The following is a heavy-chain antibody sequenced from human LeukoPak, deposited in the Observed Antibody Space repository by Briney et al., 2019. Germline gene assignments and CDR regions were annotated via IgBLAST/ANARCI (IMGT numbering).Heavy chain of an antibody. D-gene: IGHD5-18*01. Sequence: GGSLRLSCAASGFTFSSYAMHWVRQAPGKGLEWVAVISYDGSNKYYADSVKGRFTISRDNSKNTLYLQMNSLRAEDTAVYYCARPLYSYGSGSKDWGQGTLVTISS. CDR2: ISYDGSNK. CDR1: GFTFSSYA. J-gene: IGHJ4*02. V-gene: IGHV3-30*04. CDR3: ARPLYSYGSGSKD.